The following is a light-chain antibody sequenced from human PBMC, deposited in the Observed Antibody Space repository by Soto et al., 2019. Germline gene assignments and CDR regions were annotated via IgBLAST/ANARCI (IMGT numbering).Light chain of an antibody. CDR3: TSYTSSSTYV. CDR1: SSDVGGYNY. J-gene: IGLJ1*01. Sequence: SVLTPPASVSGSPGQSITISCTGTSSDVGGYNYVSWYQQHPGKAPKLMIYDVNNRPSGVSNRFSGSKSGNTASLTISGLQAEDEADYYCTSYTSSSTYVFGTGTKVTVL. V-gene: IGLV2-14*01. CDR2: DVN.